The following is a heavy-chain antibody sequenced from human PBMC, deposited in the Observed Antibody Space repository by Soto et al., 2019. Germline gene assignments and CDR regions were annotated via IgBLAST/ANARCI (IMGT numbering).Heavy chain of an antibody. CDR2: TCYRTKWYN. J-gene: IGHJ6*02. D-gene: IGHD3-3*01. CDR3: ARAGESGRDNYYGMDV. CDR1: GDSGSSNSAA. Sequence: PSQTISLTCAISGDSGSSNSAAWNWIRQSPSRDLEWLGRTCYRTKWYNDNAVSVKSRITINPDTSKNQFSLQLNSVTPEDTSFYYCARAGESGRDNYYGMDVWGQGTTETVSS. V-gene: IGHV6-1*01.